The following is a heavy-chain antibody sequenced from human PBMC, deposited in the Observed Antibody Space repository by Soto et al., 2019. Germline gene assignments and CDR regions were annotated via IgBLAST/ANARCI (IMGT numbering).Heavy chain of an antibody. CDR3: AREGALVWSGYTYYYYYMDV. V-gene: IGHV3-11*01. J-gene: IGHJ6*03. D-gene: IGHD3-3*01. CDR2: ISSSGSTI. CDR1: GFTFSDYY. Sequence: PGGSLRLSCAASGFTFSDYYMSWIRQAPGKGLEWVSYISSSGSTIYYADSVKGRFTISRDNAKNSLYLQMNSLRAEDTAVYYCAREGALVWSGYTYYYYYMDVWGKGTTVTVSS.